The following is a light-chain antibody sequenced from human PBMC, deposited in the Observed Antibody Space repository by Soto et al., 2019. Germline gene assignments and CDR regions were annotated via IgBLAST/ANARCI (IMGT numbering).Light chain of an antibody. CDR3: QLYRTS. Sequence: EIVLTQSPGTLSLSPGERATLSCRASQSVSSSYLAWYQQKPGQAPRQLIYGASSRATGIPDRFSGSGSGTDFTLTITRLEPEDFAVYYCQLYRTSFGGGTRVEIK. V-gene: IGKV3-20*01. CDR1: QSVSSSY. CDR2: GAS. J-gene: IGKJ4*01.